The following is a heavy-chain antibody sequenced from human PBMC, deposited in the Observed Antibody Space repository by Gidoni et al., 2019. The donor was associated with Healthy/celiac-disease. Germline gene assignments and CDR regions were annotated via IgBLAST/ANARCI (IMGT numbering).Heavy chain of an antibody. CDR3: AKDPVYCSGGSCYSYYMDV. V-gene: IGHV3-30*18. D-gene: IGHD2-15*01. Sequence: QVQLVESGGGVVQPGRSLRLSCAASGFTFSSYGMLWVRQAAGKGLEWVAVISYDGSNKYYADSVKGRFTISRDNSKNTLYLQMNSLRAEDTAVYYCAKDPVYCSGGSCYSYYMDVWGKGTTVTVSS. CDR1: GFTFSSYG. CDR2: ISYDGSNK. J-gene: IGHJ6*03.